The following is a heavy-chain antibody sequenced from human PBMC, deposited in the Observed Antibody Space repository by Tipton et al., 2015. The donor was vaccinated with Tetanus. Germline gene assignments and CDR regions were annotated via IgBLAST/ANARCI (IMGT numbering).Heavy chain of an antibody. CDR2: MNPQTGPA. D-gene: IGHD6-13*01. V-gene: IGHV1-8*01. Sequence: QSGAEVKKPGASVKVSCQAFGYAFASYDLNWGRQASGQGLEWLSYMNPQTGPAGYAQKFQGRVTMTSDISSSTAYMEQRNLRSDDAAVYYCARGNRGNSWYLWGQGTPVTVSS. J-gene: IGHJ4*02. CDR3: ARGNRGNSWYL. CDR1: GYAFASYD.